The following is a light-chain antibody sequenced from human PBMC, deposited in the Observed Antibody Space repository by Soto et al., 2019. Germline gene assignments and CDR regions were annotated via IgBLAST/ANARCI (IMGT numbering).Light chain of an antibody. V-gene: IGKV3-11*01. CDR2: DAS. CDR1: QSVDSY. CDR3: QQRSSGPRT. Sequence: EIVLTQSPATLSLSPGERATLSCRASQSVDSYLAWYQQKPGQVPSLLIYDASNRATGIPARFSGSGSGTDFTLTISSLEPEDFAVYYCQQRSSGPRTFGQGTKLDIK. J-gene: IGKJ2*01.